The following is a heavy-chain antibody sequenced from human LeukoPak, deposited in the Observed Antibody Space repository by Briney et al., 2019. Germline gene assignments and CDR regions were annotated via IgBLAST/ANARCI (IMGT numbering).Heavy chain of an antibody. CDR1: GFTFSSYS. V-gene: IGHV3-7*01. J-gene: IGHJ6*02. D-gene: IGHD2-15*01. CDR3: AGLYYYGMDV. CDR2: IKPDGSEK. Sequence: GGSLRLSCAASGFTFSSYSMNWVRQAPGKGLEWVGNIKPDGSEKYYADSVKGRFTFSRDNAKNSLYLQMNSLKAEDTAVYYCAGLYYYGMDVWGQGTTVTVSS.